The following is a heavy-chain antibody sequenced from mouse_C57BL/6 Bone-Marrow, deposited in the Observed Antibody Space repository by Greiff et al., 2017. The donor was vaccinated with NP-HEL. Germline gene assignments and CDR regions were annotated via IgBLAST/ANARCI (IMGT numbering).Heavy chain of an antibody. Sequence: QVQLQQSGAELARPGASVKLSCKASGYTFTSYGISWVKQRTGQGLEWIGEIYPRSGNTYYNEKFKGKATLTADKSSSTAYMELRSLTSEDSAVYFCARSGYYYGSSLYFDYWGQGTTLTVSS. CDR2: IYPRSGNT. J-gene: IGHJ2*01. V-gene: IGHV1-81*01. CDR1: GYTFTSYG. D-gene: IGHD1-1*01. CDR3: ARSGYYYGSSLYFDY.